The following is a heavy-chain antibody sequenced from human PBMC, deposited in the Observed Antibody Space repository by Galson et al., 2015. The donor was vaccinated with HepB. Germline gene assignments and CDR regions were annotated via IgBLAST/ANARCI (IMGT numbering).Heavy chain of an antibody. D-gene: IGHD2-2*01. Sequence: SVKVSCKASGYPFTAYFIHWVQQAPGQGLQWVGWIDPKSGGANYAQNFQVRVTMTRDTSISTAYMDLSSLRSDGTAVYYCTRDRHPPSAPFDYWGQGTLVTVSS. CDR2: IDPKSGGA. CDR1: GYPFTAYF. V-gene: IGHV1-2*02. J-gene: IGHJ4*02. CDR3: TRDRHPPSAPFDY.